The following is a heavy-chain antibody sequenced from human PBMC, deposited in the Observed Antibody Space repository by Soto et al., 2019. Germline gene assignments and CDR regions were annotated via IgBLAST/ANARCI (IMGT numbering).Heavy chain of an antibody. CDR2: IYYSGST. CDR1: GGSISSSSYY. Sequence: SETLSLTCTVSGGSISSSSYYWGWIRQPPGKGLEWIGSIYYSGSTYYNPSLKSRVTISVDTSKNQFSLKLSSVTAADTAVYYCARRGGVYDSSGYYYVYFDYWGQGTLVT. J-gene: IGHJ4*02. CDR3: ARRGGVYDSSGYYYVYFDY. D-gene: IGHD3-22*01. V-gene: IGHV4-39*01.